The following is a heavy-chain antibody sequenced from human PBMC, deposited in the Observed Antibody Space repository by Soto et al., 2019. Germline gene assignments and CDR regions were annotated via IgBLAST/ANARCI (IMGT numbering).Heavy chain of an antibody. Sequence: QVQLEQSGAEVKKPGASVKVSCKVSGYTLTELSIHWVRQALGKGLEWMGGFDPENGETIYAQKFQGRVTMTEDTSTDTAYMELSSLRSEVTAVYYCTTVATVLSRDYWGQGTLVTVSS. V-gene: IGHV1-24*01. CDR1: GYTLTELS. CDR3: TTVATVLSRDY. D-gene: IGHD4-4*01. J-gene: IGHJ4*02. CDR2: FDPENGET.